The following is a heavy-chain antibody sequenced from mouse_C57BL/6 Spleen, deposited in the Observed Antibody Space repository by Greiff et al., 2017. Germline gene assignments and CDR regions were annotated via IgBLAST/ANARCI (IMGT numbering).Heavy chain of an antibody. CDR2: IYPGSGNT. CDR1: GYSFTSYY. J-gene: IGHJ4*01. V-gene: IGHV1-66*01. CDR3: ARGDYYGSSYYYYAMDY. Sequence: QVQLQQSGPELVKPGASVKISCKASGYSFTSYYIHWVKQRPGQGLEWIGWIYPGSGNTKYNEKFKGKATLTADTSSSTAYMQLSSLTSEDSAVYYCARGDYYGSSYYYYAMDYWGQGTSVTVSS. D-gene: IGHD1-1*01.